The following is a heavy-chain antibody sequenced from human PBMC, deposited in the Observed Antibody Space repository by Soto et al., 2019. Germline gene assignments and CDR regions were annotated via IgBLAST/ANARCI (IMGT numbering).Heavy chain of an antibody. Sequence: ASVKVSCKASGYTFTSYGISWVRQAPGQGLEWMGWISAYNGNTNYAQKLQGRVTMTTDTSTSTAYMELRSLRSDDTAVYYCARVGGMGYSYGFSSFDPWGQGTLVTAPQ. CDR2: ISAYNGNT. J-gene: IGHJ5*02. CDR3: ARVGGMGYSYGFSSFDP. D-gene: IGHD5-18*01. CDR1: GYTFTSYG. V-gene: IGHV1-18*01.